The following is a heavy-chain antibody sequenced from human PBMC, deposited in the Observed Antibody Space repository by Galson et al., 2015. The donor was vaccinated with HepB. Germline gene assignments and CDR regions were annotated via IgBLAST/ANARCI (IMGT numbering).Heavy chain of an antibody. CDR2: ISSGSITI. V-gene: IGHV3-48*01. CDR1: GFTFSRYS. Sequence: SLRLSCAASGFTFSRYSMNWVRQAPGKGLEWVSYISSGSITIYYADSVKGRFTVSRDNAKNSLYLQMNSLRVEDTAVYYCAREYGQRVNFDCWGQGTLVTVSS. D-gene: IGHD3-10*01. CDR3: AREYGQRVNFDC. J-gene: IGHJ4*02.